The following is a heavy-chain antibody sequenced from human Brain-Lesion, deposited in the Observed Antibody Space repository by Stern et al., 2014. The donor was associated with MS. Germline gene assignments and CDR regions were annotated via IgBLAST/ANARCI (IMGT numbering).Heavy chain of an antibody. D-gene: IGHD5-18*01. CDR1: GVSVSTNV. V-gene: IGHV3-53*01. CDR2: RYSREGT. CDR3: ARKTDTAVGGDY. Sequence: VQLVESGGGLIQPGGSLRLSCAASGVSVSTNVMSWVRQAPGKGLEWVSLRYSREGTNYADSVKGRFTISRDSAKNTLYLQMSDLRAEDTAVYYCARKTDTAVGGDYWGPGTLVTVSS. J-gene: IGHJ4*02.